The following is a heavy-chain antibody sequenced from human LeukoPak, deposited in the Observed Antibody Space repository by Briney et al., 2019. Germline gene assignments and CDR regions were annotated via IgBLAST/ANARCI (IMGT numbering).Heavy chain of an antibody. V-gene: IGHV3-9*01. D-gene: IGHD3-3*01. CDR2: ISWNSGSI. CDR1: GFTFDDYA. Sequence: PGGSLRLSCAASGFTFDDYAMHWVRQAPGKGLEWVSGISWNSGSIGYADSVEGRFTVSRDNAKNSLYLQMNSLRAEDTALYYCAKAERSGYFDYWGQGTLVTVSS. CDR3: AKAERSGYFDY. J-gene: IGHJ4*02.